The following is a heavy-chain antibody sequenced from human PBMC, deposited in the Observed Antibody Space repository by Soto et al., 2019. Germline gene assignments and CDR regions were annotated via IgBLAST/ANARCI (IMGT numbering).Heavy chain of an antibody. CDR2: ISSSSDKT. CDR3: ARLPKGSLVTA. J-gene: IGHJ4*02. D-gene: IGHD2-21*02. Sequence: LVESGGALVYPGGSLRLSCIASGFSFSDYSMNWVCQAPGKGLQWVSYISSSSDKTYYADSVKGRFTVSRDNAKNALFLEMNSLRDDDTATYYCARLPKGSLVTAWGQGTRVTVSS. CDR1: GFSFSDYS. V-gene: IGHV3-48*02.